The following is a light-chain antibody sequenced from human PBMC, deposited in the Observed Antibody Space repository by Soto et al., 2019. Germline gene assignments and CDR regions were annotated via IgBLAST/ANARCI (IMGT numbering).Light chain of an antibody. Sequence: SPLPQLAPVSGSPGQRITIPSTGPSSDVGLYTYASWYHRNPGKAPKLMIYEVSSRPSGVSSRFSGSKSGHTASLTISGLQAEDEADYYCSSYTSSSTYVFGTGTKV. J-gene: IGLJ1*01. CDR1: SSDVGLYTY. CDR2: EVS. V-gene: IGLV2-14*01. CDR3: SSYTSSSTYV.